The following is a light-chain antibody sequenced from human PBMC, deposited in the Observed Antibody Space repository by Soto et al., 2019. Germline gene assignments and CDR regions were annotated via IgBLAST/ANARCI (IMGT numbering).Light chain of an antibody. Sequence: AIQLTQSPPSLSASVGDTVTITCRASQAIGNDLDWYQQKPGEAPKLLIFGTSTLHSGVPSRFSGSGSGTDFTLTFSSLQPEDFATYFCLQDYTYSLTFGGGTEVEIK. J-gene: IGKJ4*01. CDR1: QAIGND. CDR2: GTS. CDR3: LQDYTYSLT. V-gene: IGKV1-6*01.